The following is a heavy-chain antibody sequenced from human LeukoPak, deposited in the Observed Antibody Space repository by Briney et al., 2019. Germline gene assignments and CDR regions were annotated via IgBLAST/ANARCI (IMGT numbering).Heavy chain of an antibody. CDR1: GGSISSGGYY. J-gene: IGHJ4*02. Sequence: TSETLSLTCTVSGGSISSGGYYWSWIRQHPGKGLEWIGYIYYSGSTYYNPSLKSRVTISVDTSKNQFSLKLSSVTAADTAVYYCASGSRLQFLYWGQGTLVTVSS. CDR2: IYYSGST. CDR3: ASGSRLQFLY. V-gene: IGHV4-31*03. D-gene: IGHD5-24*01.